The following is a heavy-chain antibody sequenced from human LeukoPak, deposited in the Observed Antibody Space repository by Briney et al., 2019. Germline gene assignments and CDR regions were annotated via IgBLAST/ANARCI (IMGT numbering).Heavy chain of an antibody. Sequence: GGSLRLSCAASGFTFSSYAMHWVRQAPGKGLEWVAVISYDGSNKYYADSVKCRFTISRDNSKNTLYLKMNSLRAEDTAVYYCARDGTVTTYYYYGMDVWGQGTTVTVSS. CDR2: ISYDGSNK. CDR3: ARDGTVTTYYYYGMDV. D-gene: IGHD4-17*01. CDR1: GFTFSSYA. J-gene: IGHJ6*02. V-gene: IGHV3-30-3*01.